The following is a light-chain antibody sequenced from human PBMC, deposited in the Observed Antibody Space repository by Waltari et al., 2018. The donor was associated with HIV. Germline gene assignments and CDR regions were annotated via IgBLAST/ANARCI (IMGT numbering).Light chain of an antibody. J-gene: IGLJ3*02. CDR1: NADVGAYNY. Sequence: QSVLTQPRSLSGSPRQSVTISCTGTNADVGAYNYVSWYQQHPGKAPKLIIYDVTKRPSGVPDRFSGSKSGNPASLTISGLQAEDEADYYCCSYAGSPWMFGGGTRLTVL. CDR2: DVT. CDR3: CSYAGSPWM. V-gene: IGLV2-11*01.